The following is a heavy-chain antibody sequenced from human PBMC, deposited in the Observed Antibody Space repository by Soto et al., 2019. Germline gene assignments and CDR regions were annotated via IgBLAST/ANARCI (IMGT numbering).Heavy chain of an antibody. J-gene: IGHJ5*02. CDR3: ARGRQIAVALDWFDP. V-gene: IGHV4-39*07. D-gene: IGHD6-19*01. CDR1: GGSISSSSYY. CDR2: IYYSGNT. Sequence: SETLSLTCTVSGGSISSSSYYWGWIRQPPGKGLEWIGSIYYSGNTYYNPSLKSRVTISVDTSKNQFSLKLSSVTAADTAVYYCARGRQIAVALDWFDPWGQGTLVTVSS.